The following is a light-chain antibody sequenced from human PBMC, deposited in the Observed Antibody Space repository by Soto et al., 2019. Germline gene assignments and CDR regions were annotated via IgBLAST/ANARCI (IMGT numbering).Light chain of an antibody. Sequence: EIVLTQSPATLSVSPGERATLSCRASQSVSSDLAWFQQKPGQAPRLLIYGASTRATGIPARFSGSGPGTEFTLTISSLQSEDFAISYCQQSNNWTLSFGGGTMVEVK. CDR2: GAS. CDR1: QSVSSD. CDR3: QQSNNWTLS. J-gene: IGKJ4*01. V-gene: IGKV3-15*01.